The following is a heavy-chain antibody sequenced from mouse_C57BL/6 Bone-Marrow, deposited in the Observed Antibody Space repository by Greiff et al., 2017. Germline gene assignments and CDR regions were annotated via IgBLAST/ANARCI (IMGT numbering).Heavy chain of an antibody. Sequence: EVQGVEPGGGLVKPGGSLKLSCAASGFTFSSYAMSWVRQTPEKRLEWVATISDGGSYTYYPDNVKGRFTLSIDTAKDKLYLQMSDLKSEDTALFYCARKLVLGDYWGPGTTLTVSS. J-gene: IGHJ2*01. CDR1: GFTFSSYA. CDR3: ARKLVLGDY. CDR2: ISDGGSYT. V-gene: IGHV5-4*01. D-gene: IGHD3-3*01.